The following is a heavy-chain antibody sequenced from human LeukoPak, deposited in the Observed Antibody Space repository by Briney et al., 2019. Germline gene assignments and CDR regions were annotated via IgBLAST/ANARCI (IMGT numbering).Heavy chain of an antibody. D-gene: IGHD5-24*01. J-gene: IGHJ5*02. Sequence: SETLSLTCTVSGGSISSYYWSWIRQPPGKGLEWIGYIYYSGSTNYNPSLKSRVTISVDTSKNQFSLKLSSVTAAVTAVYYCARDAEKTRFDPWGQGTLVTVSS. V-gene: IGHV4-59*01. CDR2: IYYSGST. CDR1: GGSISSYY. CDR3: ARDAEKTRFDP.